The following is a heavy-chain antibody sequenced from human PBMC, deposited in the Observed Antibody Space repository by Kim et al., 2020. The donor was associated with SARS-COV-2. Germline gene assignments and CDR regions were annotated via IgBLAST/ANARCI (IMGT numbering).Heavy chain of an antibody. Sequence: GESLKISCKGSGYSFTSYWIGWVRQMPGKGLEWMGIIYPGDSDTRYSPSFQGQVTISADKSISTAYLQWSSLKASDTAMYYCARCVSGSSWYESNWFDPWGQGTLVTVSS. D-gene: IGHD6-13*01. CDR3: ARCVSGSSWYESNWFDP. J-gene: IGHJ5*02. CDR1: GYSFTSYW. V-gene: IGHV5-51*01. CDR2: IYPGDSDT.